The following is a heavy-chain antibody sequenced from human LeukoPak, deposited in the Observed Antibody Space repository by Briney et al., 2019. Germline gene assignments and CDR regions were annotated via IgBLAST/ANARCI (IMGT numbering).Heavy chain of an antibody. Sequence: SETLSLTCAVYGGSFSAYYWSWIRQPPGKGLEWIGEVNHSGSTNYNPSFKSRVTISVDTSKNQFSLKLSSVTAADTAVYYCARRFRYYGSGSYNRGYYYYYMDVWGKGTTVTISS. CDR2: VNHSGST. CDR1: GGSFSAYY. D-gene: IGHD3-10*01. V-gene: IGHV4-34*01. J-gene: IGHJ6*03. CDR3: ARRFRYYGSGSYNRGYYYYYMDV.